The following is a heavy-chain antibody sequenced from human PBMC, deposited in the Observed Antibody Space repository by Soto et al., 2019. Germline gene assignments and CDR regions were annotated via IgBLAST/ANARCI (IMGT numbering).Heavy chain of an antibody. Sequence: GGSLRLSCAASGFSFSTYAMHWVRQAPGKGLEWVAVISYDGTNKYYADSVKGRFSISRDNSKNRLYLQMNTLRGEDTAMYFCAKEVLDDFWSGGYGMDVWGQGTTVTAP. CDR3: AKEVLDDFWSGGYGMDV. V-gene: IGHV3-30*18. D-gene: IGHD3-3*01. J-gene: IGHJ6*02. CDR1: GFSFSTYA. CDR2: ISYDGTNK.